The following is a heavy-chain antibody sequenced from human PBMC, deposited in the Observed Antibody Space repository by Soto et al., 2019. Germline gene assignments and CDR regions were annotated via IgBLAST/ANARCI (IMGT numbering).Heavy chain of an antibody. CDR2: INGVGGRT. J-gene: IGHJ2*01. CDR1: GFIFSNFA. D-gene: IGHD5-12*01. V-gene: IGHV3-23*01. CDR3: AKDFLDIVPTSWYFDL. Sequence: EVQLLESGGGLVQPGGSLRLSCAASGFIFSNFAMSWVRQAPGKGLEWVSAINGVGGRTFYSDSVRGRFTISRDNSKNSLYLQLNRLRAEATAEYFCAKDFLDIVPTSWYFDLWGRGTLVTVSS.